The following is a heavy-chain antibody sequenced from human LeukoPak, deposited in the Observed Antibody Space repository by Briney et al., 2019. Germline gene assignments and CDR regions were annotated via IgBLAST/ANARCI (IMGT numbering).Heavy chain of an antibody. CDR2: MNPNSGNT. Sequence: ASVTVSCKASGYTFTSYDINWVRQATGQGLEWMGWMNPNSGNTGYAQKFQGRVTMTRNTSISTAYMELSSLRSEDTAVYYCATRGKVSSTSPPENYYYYYMDVWGKGTTVTVSS. CDR1: GYTFTSYD. CDR3: ATRGKVSSTSPPENYYYYYMDV. J-gene: IGHJ6*03. V-gene: IGHV1-8*01. D-gene: IGHD2-2*01.